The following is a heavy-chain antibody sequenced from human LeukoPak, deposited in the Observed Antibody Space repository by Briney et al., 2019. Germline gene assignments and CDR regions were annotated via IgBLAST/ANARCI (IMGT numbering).Heavy chain of an antibody. V-gene: IGHV3-21*01. CDR2: ISSSSSYI. CDR3: ARSFRRQQRFWFDP. D-gene: IGHD6-13*01. CDR1: GFTFSSYS. Sequence: GGSLRLSCAASGFTFSSYSMNWVRQAPGKGLEWVSSISSSSSYIYYADSVKGRFTISRDNAKNSLYLQMNSLRAEDTAVYYCARSFRRQQRFWFDPWGQGPWVTVSS. J-gene: IGHJ5*02.